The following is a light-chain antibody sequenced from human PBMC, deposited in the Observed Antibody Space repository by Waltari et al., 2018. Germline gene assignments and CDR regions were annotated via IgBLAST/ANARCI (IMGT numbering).Light chain of an antibody. J-gene: IGLJ3*02. CDR1: SSNIGAGHD. V-gene: IGLV1-40*01. CDR2: GNN. CDR3: QSFDIRLSGGVV. Sequence: QSVLTQPPSVSGAPGQRVTISCTGSSSNIGAGHDVHWYQVFPGTAPTLLIYGNNNRPSGVPDRFSGSKSDTSASLAIGGLQAEDEADYYCQSFDIRLSGGVVFGGGTKVTVL.